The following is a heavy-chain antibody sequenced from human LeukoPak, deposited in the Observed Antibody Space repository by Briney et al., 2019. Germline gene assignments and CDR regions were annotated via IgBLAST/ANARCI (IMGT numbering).Heavy chain of an antibody. V-gene: IGHV4-39*07. Sequence: SETLALPCTVSCGPINSSSYYWGWLRQPPGKGLDGIGSIYYSGSTYYTPSLKSRVTISVDTSKNQFSLKLSSVTAADTAVYYCARPDIVGATRGAFDIWGQGTMVTVSS. CDR3: ARPDIVGATRGAFDI. CDR2: IYYSGST. J-gene: IGHJ3*02. D-gene: IGHD1-26*01. CDR1: CGPINSSSYY.